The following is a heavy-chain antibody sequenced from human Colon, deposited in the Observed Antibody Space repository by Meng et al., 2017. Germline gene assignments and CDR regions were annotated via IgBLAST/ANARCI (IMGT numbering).Heavy chain of an antibody. J-gene: IGHJ5*02. CDR1: GGSFSGYY. CDR3: ARDRKHYGERGWFDP. D-gene: IGHD4-17*01. CDR2: INHSGST. Sequence: VQLQQWGAGLLKPSETLSLTCAVYGGSFSGYYWSWIRQPPGKGLEWIGEINHSGSTNYNPSLKSRVTISVDTSKNQFSLKLSSVTAADTAVYYCARDRKHYGERGWFDPWGQGTLVTVSS. V-gene: IGHV4-34*01.